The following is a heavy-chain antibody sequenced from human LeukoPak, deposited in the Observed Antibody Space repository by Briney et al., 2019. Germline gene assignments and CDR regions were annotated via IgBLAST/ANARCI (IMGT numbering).Heavy chain of an antibody. CDR3: AREGDYGGFDY. CDR1: GFTFSSYG. Sequence: GGSLRLSCAASGFTFSSYGMHWVRQAPGKGLEWVAVISYDGSNKYYADSVKGRFTISRDNAKNSLYLQMNSLRAEDTAVYYCAREGDYGGFDYWGQGTLVTVSS. V-gene: IGHV3-30*03. CDR2: ISYDGSNK. J-gene: IGHJ4*02. D-gene: IGHD4-17*01.